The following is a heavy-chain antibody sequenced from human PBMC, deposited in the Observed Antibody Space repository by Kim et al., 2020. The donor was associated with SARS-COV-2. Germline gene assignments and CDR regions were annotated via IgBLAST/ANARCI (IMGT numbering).Heavy chain of an antibody. D-gene: IGHD5-18*01. CDR3: ARDTAMVNGLWYFDL. CDR2: IIPIFGTA. J-gene: IGHJ2*01. V-gene: IGHV1-69*13. Sequence: SVKVSCKASGGTFSSYAISWVRQAPGQGLEWMGGIIPIFGTANYAQKFQGRVTNTADESTSTAYMELSSLRSEDTAVYYCARDTAMVNGLWYFDLWGRGTLVTVSS. CDR1: GGTFSSYA.